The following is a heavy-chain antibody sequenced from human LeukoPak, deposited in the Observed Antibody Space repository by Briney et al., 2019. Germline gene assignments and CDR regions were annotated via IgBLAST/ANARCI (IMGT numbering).Heavy chain of an antibody. V-gene: IGHV1-2*02. CDR3: ARRGYSSSWQFDY. CDR1: GYTFTGYY. J-gene: IGHJ4*02. CDR2: INPNSGGT. D-gene: IGHD6-13*01. Sequence: ASVKVSCKASGYTFTGYYMHWVRQAPGQGLEWMGWINPNSGGTNYAQKFQGRVTMTRDTSISTAYMELSSLRSDDTAVYYCARRGYSSSWQFDYWGQETLVTVSS.